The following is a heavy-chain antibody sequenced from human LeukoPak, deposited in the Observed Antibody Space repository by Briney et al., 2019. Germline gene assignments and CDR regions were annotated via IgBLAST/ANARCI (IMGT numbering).Heavy chain of an antibody. D-gene: IGHD2-15*01. CDR2: IYTSGST. CDR3: ARDYCSGGSCYFLRFDY. CDR1: GFSISSYY. V-gene: IGHV4-4*07. Sequence: PAETLSLTCTASGFSISSYYWNWIRQPAGKGLEWVARIYTSGSTNYNSSSKSRFTMSVDTSKNQFSLKPSSVTAADTAVYYCARDYCSGGSCYFLRFDYWGQGTLVTVSS. J-gene: IGHJ4*02.